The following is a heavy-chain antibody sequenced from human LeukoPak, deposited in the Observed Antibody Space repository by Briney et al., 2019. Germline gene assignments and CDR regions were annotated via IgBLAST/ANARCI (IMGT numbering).Heavy chain of an antibody. V-gene: IGHV1-18*01. Sequence: ASVKVSCKASGYTFTSYGISWVRQAPGEGLEWLGWISAYNGNTNYAQKLQGRVTMTTDTSTSTAYMELRSLRSDDTAVYYCARAQPTRPRYAFDIWGQGTMVTVSS. J-gene: IGHJ3*02. CDR1: GYTFTSYG. CDR3: ARAQPTRPRYAFDI. D-gene: IGHD1-26*01. CDR2: ISAYNGNT.